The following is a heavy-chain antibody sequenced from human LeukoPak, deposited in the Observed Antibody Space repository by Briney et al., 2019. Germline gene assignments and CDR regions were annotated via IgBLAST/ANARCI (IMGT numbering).Heavy chain of an antibody. D-gene: IGHD2-2*01. CDR1: GFTFSSYW. V-gene: IGHV3-7*03. Sequence: GGSLRLSCAASGFTFSSYWMSWVRQAPGQGLEWVANIKQDGSEKYYVDYVKGRFTISRDNAKISLYLQMNSLRAEDTAVYYCAREVAVPAAPIDYWGQGTLVTVSS. CDR2: IKQDGSEK. CDR3: AREVAVPAAPIDY. J-gene: IGHJ4*02.